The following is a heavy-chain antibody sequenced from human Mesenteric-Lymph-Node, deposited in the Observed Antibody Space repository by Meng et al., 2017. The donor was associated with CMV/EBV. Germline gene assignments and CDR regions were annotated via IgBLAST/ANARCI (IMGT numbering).Heavy chain of an antibody. Sequence: GESLKISCAASGFTFSSYGMHWVRQAPGKGLEWVAFIRYDGSNKYYADSVKGRFTISRDNSKNTLYLQMNSLRAEDTAVYYCAKRGEGNNFRAGVYYFDYWGQGTLVTVSS. J-gene: IGHJ4*02. CDR3: AKRGEGNNFRAGVYYFDY. CDR2: IRYDGSNK. V-gene: IGHV3-30*02. CDR1: GFTFSSYG. D-gene: IGHD5-24*01.